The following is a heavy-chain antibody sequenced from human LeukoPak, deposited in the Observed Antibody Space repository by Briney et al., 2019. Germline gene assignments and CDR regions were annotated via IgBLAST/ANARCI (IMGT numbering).Heavy chain of an antibody. V-gene: IGHV4-4*07. J-gene: IGHJ6*03. D-gene: IGHD1-1*01. CDR3: ARVSWFPGTSYYYMDV. CDR1: GGSMSSYD. Sequence: SETLSLTCTVSGGSMSSYDWSWIRQPAGKGLEWIGRTYNSGSTNYNPSLKSRVTISLDTSKNQFSLKLTSVTAADTAVYYCARVSWFPGTSYYYMDVWGKGTTVTVSS. CDR2: TYNSGST.